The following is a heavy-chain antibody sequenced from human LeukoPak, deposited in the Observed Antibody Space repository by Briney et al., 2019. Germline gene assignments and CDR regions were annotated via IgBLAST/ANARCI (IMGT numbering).Heavy chain of an antibody. V-gene: IGHV5-51*01. CDR3: ARRAAGVATWDMIWFDP. Sequence: GESLKISCKGSGYNFAGHWIGWVRRLPGKGLEWMGIIYPDNSNTIYSPSLQGQVTMSADKSINTTYLQWSSLTASDTAIYYCARRAAGVATWDMIWFDPRGQGTLVTVSS. CDR1: GYNFAGHW. J-gene: IGHJ5*02. CDR2: IYPDNSNT. D-gene: IGHD3-3*01.